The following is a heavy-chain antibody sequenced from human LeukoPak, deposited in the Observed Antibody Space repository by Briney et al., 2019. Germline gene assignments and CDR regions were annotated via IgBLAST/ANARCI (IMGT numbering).Heavy chain of an antibody. CDR3: AGGDMVGPRSPPHY. J-gene: IGHJ4*02. CDR2: ISASGGST. CDR1: GVTLSSYA. Sequence: PGGSLRLSCAASGVTLSSYALSWVRQAPGKGLEWVSAISASGGSTYYADSVKGRFTISRDNSKNTLYLQMNSLRAEDTAVYYCAGGDMVGPRSPPHYWGQGTLVTVSS. D-gene: IGHD1-26*01. V-gene: IGHV3-23*01.